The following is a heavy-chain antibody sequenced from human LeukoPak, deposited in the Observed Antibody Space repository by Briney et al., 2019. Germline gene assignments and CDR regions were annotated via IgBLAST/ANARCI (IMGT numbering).Heavy chain of an antibody. Sequence: GGSLRLSCAASGFTFSSYEMNWVRQAPGKGLEWVSSISVSGGGTYYADSVKGRFTISRDNSKKTLHLQMNSLRAEDTAVYYCAKRNSSGWYYFDYWGQGTLVTVSS. V-gene: IGHV3-23*01. CDR2: ISVSGGGT. D-gene: IGHD6-19*01. J-gene: IGHJ4*02. CDR1: GFTFSSYE. CDR3: AKRNSSGWYYFDY.